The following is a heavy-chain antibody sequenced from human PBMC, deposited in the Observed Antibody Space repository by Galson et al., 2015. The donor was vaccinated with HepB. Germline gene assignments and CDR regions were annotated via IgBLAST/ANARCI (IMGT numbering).Heavy chain of an antibody. D-gene: IGHD3-10*02. J-gene: IGHJ5*02. CDR3: ARTPDCCSESYYNDWFDP. V-gene: IGHV7-4-1*02. Sequence: SLKVSCEASRYIFTNYPINWVRQAPGQGLEWVGWINTNTGNPTYAQGFTGRFIFSLDTSDSTAYLQINSLKAEDTAIYYCARTPDCCSESYYNDWFDPWGQGTLVTVSS. CDR1: RYIFTNYP. CDR2: INTNTGNP.